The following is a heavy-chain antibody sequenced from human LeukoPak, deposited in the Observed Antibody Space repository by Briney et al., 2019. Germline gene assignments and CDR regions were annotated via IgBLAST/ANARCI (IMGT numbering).Heavy chain of an antibody. CDR1: GFIFSDYC. J-gene: IGHJ4*02. V-gene: IGHV3-11*04. CDR2: ISSSGSTI. CDR3: ARGGEWLSYFDY. Sequence: GGSLRLSCAASGFIFSDYCMSWIRQAPGKGLECVSYISSSGSTIYYADSVKGRFTISRDNAKNSLYLQMNSLRAEDTAVYYCARGGEWLSYFDYWGQGTLVTVSS. D-gene: IGHD3-3*01.